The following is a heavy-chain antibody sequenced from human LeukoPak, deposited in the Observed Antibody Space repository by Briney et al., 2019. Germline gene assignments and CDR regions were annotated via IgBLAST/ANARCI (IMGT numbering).Heavy chain of an antibody. V-gene: IGHV3-30-3*01. D-gene: IGHD1-1*01. CDR3: ARDPGAGPLDY. Sequence: GGSLRLSCAASGFTFSDYYMSWIRQAPGKGLEWVAVISYDGSNKYYADSVKGRFTISRDNSKNTLYLQMNSLRAEDTAVYYCARDPGAGPLDYWGQGTLVTVSS. CDR2: ISYDGSNK. J-gene: IGHJ4*02. CDR1: GFTFSDYY.